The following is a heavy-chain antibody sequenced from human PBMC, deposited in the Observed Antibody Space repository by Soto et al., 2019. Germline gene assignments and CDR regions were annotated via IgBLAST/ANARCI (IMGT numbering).Heavy chain of an antibody. CDR2: TYYGGST. D-gene: IGHD5-18*01. CDR3: ARHRGYSYGFADY. V-gene: IGHV4-39*01. J-gene: IGHJ4*02. CDR1: GGSISSSSYY. Sequence: SETLSLTCTVSGGSISSSSYYWGWIRQPPGKGLEWIGSTYYGGSTYYNPSLKSQVTVSVDTSKNQFSLKLSSVTAADTAVYYCARHRGYSYGFADYWGQGTLVTVSS.